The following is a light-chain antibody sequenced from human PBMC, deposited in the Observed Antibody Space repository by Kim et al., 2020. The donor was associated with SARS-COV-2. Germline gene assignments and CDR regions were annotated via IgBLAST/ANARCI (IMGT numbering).Light chain of an antibody. CDR1: RSNIGGRT. CDR3: AAWDDSLNGVV. V-gene: IGLV1-44*01. CDR2: SNY. J-gene: IGLJ2*01. Sequence: QAVLTQPPSASGTPGQRVTISCSGSRSNIGGRTVNWYQQLPATAPKLLIYSNYQRPSGVPDRFSGSKSGTSASLAISGLQSEDEADYYCAAWDDSLNGVVFGGGTQLTVL.